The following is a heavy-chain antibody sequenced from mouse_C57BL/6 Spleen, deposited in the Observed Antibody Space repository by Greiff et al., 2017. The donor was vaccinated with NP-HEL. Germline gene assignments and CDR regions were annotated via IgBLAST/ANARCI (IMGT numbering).Heavy chain of an antibody. CDR2: IWSDGST. D-gene: IGHD2-4*01. CDR1: GFSLTSYG. J-gene: IGHJ4*01. CDR3: AREDYDGGGLYAMDY. V-gene: IGHV2-6*03. Sequence: VQLQESGPGLVAPSQSLSITCTVSGFSLTSYGVHWVRQPPGKGLEWLVVIWSDGSTTYNSALKSRLSISKDNSKSQVFLKMNSLQTDDTAMYYCAREDYDGGGLYAMDYWGQGTSVTVSS.